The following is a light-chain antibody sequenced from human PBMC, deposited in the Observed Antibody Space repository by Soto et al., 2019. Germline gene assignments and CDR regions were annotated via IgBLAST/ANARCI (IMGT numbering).Light chain of an antibody. V-gene: IGKV1-39*01. CDR1: QSISSY. CDR3: QQSYSTPRT. Sequence: VQMTQSTSSLSASVGDRVTITCRASQSISSYLNWYQQKPGKAPKLLIYAASSLQSGVPSRFSGSGSGTDFTLTISSLQPEDFATYYCQQSYSTPRTFAQGTKVDIK. J-gene: IGKJ1*01. CDR2: AAS.